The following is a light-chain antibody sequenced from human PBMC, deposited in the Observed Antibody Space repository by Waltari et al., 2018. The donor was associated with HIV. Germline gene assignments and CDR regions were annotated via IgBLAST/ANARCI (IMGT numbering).Light chain of an antibody. CDR1: RSDIGTNY. V-gene: IGLV1-47*01. CDR3: ASWDDSLGGRWV. J-gene: IGLJ3*02. CDR2: RNI. Sequence: QSVLTQPPSTSGTPGQTVTISCSGTRSDIGTNYVYWYQQVPGTAPKLLIYRNIQRPSGGPARCSGSKSGTSASLAISGLRSEDEAHYHCASWDDSLGGRWVFGGGTKLTVL.